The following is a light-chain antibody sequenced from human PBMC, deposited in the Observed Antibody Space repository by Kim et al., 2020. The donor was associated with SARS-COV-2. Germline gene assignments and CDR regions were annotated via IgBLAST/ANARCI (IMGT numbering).Light chain of an antibody. CDR1: HGVAGR. V-gene: IGKV3-15*01. CDR2: DTS. J-gene: IGKJ1*01. Sequence: VSPGETVTVSCRASHGVAGRLAWYQQKPGQAPRLLISDTSTRATDIPARFSGSGSGTEFTLTISSLQSEDSALYYCQQYNSWPRAFGQGTKVEIK. CDR3: QQYNSWPRA.